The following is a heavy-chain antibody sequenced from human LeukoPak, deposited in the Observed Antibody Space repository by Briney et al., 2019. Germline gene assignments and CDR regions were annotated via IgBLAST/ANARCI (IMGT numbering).Heavy chain of an antibody. CDR1: GYTFTSYY. CDR2: INPSGGST. Sequence: ASVTVSCKASGYTFTSYYMHWVRQAPGQGLEWVGIINPSGGSTSYAQKFQGRVPMTRDTSTSTVYMELSSLRSEDTAVYYCARGVFGVVTARSYFDNWGQGTLVTVSP. D-gene: IGHD3-3*01. CDR3: ARGVFGVVTARSYFDN. J-gene: IGHJ4*02. V-gene: IGHV1-46*01.